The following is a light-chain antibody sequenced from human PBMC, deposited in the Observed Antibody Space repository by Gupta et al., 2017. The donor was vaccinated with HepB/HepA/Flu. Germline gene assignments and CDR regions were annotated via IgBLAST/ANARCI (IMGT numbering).Light chain of an antibody. CDR1: QSVSDW. CDR3: QHYQGYSWT. V-gene: IGKV1-5*03. CDR2: KAS. Sequence: IQMTQYPSTLSASVGDRVTITCRASQSVSDWLAWFQQKPGTAPKVLISKASSLESGVPSRFSGSGSGTEFTLTISSLQPDDFATYYCQHYQGYSWTFGQGTKVEIK. J-gene: IGKJ1*01.